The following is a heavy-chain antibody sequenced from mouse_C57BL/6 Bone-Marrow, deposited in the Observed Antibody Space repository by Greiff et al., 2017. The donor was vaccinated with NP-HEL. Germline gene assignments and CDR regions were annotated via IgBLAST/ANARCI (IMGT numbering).Heavy chain of an antibody. CDR3: ARSCGFDY. J-gene: IGHJ2*01. Sequence: QVQLQQPGAELVKPGASVKLSCKASGYTFTSYWMHWVKQRPGQGLEWIGKIHPNSGSTNYNEKFKSKATLTVDKSSSPAYMQLRSLTSEDSAVYYCARSCGFDYWGQGTTLTVSS. CDR2: IHPNSGST. CDR1: GYTFTSYW. V-gene: IGHV1-64*01.